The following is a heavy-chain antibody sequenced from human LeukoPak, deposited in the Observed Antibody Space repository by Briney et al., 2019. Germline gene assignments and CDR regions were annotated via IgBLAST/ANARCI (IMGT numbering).Heavy chain of an antibody. CDR3: ARCLTYYYDSSGYYDY. Sequence: PSETLSLTRTVSGGSISSSSYYWGWIRQPPGKGLEWIGSIYYSGSTYYNPSLKSRVTISVDTSKNQFSLKLSSVTAADTAVYYCARCLTYYYDSSGYYDYWGQGTLVTVSS. CDR2: IYYSGST. D-gene: IGHD3-22*01. V-gene: IGHV4-39*01. CDR1: GGSISSSSYY. J-gene: IGHJ4*02.